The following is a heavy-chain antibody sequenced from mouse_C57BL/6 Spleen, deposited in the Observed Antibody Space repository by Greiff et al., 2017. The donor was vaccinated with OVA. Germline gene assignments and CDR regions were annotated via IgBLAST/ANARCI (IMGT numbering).Heavy chain of an antibody. V-gene: IGHV1-50*01. D-gene: IGHD2-1*01. CDR2: IDPSDSYT. Sequence: QVQLQQPGAELVKPGASVKLSCKASGYTFTSYWMQWVKQRPGQGLEWIGEIDPSDSYTNYNQKFKGKATLTVDTSSSTAYMQLSSLTSEDSAVYYCARGMDGNDYWGQGTTLTVSS. CDR3: ARGMDGNDY. CDR1: GYTFTSYW. J-gene: IGHJ2*01.